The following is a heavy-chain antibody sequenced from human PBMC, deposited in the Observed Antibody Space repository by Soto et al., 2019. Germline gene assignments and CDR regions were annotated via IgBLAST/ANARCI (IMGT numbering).Heavy chain of an antibody. D-gene: IGHD1-7*01. CDR1: GDSVSSNSAA. CDR3: ARDPRNWNYDSIYYYGMDV. J-gene: IGHJ6*02. V-gene: IGHV6-1*01. Sequence: SQTLSLTCAISGDSVSSNSAAWNWIRQSPSRGLEWLGGTYYRSKWYNDYAVSVKSRITINPDASKNQFSLQLNSVTPEDTAVYYCARDPRNWNYDSIYYYGMDVWGQGTTVTVSS. CDR2: TYYRSKWYN.